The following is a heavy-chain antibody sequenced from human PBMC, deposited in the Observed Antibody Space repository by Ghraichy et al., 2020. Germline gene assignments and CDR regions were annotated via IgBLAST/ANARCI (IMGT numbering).Heavy chain of an antibody. J-gene: IGHJ2*01. V-gene: IGHV4-39*01. Sequence: GSLRLSCTVSGGSISSGSNFWGWVRQPPGKGLEWIGSIYFSGSTYYNPSLKSRLTISVDPSRNQFSLNLNSVTAADAAVYYCARHGPYSSDFYWPNWYFDHWGRGTLVTVSS. CDR3: ARHGPYSSDFYWPNWYFDH. CDR1: GGSISSGSNF. CDR2: IYFSGST. D-gene: IGHD2-21*01.